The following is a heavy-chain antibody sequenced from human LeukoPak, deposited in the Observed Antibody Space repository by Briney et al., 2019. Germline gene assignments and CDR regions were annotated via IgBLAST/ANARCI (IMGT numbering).Heavy chain of an antibody. D-gene: IGHD3-10*01. CDR1: GGSISSYY. Sequence: SETLSLTCTVSGGSISSYYWSWIRQPAGKGLEWIGYIYYSGSTNYNPSLKSRVTISIDTSKNQFSLKLSSVTAADTAVYYCARRGPPRTMLRGVKSGWFDPWGQGTLVTVSS. V-gene: IGHV4-59*12. CDR2: IYYSGST. J-gene: IGHJ5*02. CDR3: ARRGPPRTMLRGVKSGWFDP.